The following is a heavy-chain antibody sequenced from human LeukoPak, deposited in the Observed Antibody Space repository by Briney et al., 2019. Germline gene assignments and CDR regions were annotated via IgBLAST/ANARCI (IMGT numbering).Heavy chain of an antibody. D-gene: IGHD3-9*01. CDR3: AKDRRYFGWLFHGAFDY. CDR1: GFTFSSYA. CDR2: ISGSGGST. Sequence: QPGGSLRLSCAASGFTFSSYAMSWVRQAPGKGLEWGSAISGSGGSTYYADSVKGRFTISRDNSKNTLYLQMNSLRAEDTAVYYCAKDRRYFGWLFHGAFDYWGQGTLVTVSS. J-gene: IGHJ4*02. V-gene: IGHV3-23*01.